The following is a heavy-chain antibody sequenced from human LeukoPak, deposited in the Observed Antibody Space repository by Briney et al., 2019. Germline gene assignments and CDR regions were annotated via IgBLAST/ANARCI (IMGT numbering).Heavy chain of an antibody. CDR2: MNPNSGNT. V-gene: IGHV1-8*03. CDR1: GYTFTSYD. Sequence: GASVKVSCKASGYTFTSYDINWVRQAIGQGLEWMGWMNPNSGNTGYAQKFQGRVTITRNTSISTAYMELSSLRSEDTAVYYCAREADDDAFDIWGQGTMVTVSS. J-gene: IGHJ3*02. CDR3: AREADDDAFDI.